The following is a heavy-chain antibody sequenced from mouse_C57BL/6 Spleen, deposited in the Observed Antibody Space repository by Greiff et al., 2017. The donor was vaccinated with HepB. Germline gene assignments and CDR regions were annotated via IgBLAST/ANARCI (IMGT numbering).Heavy chain of an antibody. J-gene: IGHJ1*03. CDR3: ARENYSNPWYFDV. Sequence: QVQLKQPGAELVKPGASVKMSCKASGYTFTSYWITWVKQRPGQGLEWIGDIYPGSGSTNYNEKFKSKATLTVDTSSSTAYMQLSSLTSEDSAVYYCARENYSNPWYFDVWGTGTTVTVSS. V-gene: IGHV1-55*01. CDR1: GYTFTSYW. D-gene: IGHD2-5*01. CDR2: IYPGSGST.